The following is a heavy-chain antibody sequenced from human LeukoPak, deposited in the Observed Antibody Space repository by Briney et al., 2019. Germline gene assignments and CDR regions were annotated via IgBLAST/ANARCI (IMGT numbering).Heavy chain of an antibody. Sequence: PGGSLRLSCAASGFTFSSYSMNWVRQAPGKGLEWVSSISSSSSYIYYADSVKGRFTISRDNAKNSLYLQMNSLRAEDTAVYYCARGRWGLVDFDYWGQGALVTVSS. D-gene: IGHD5-24*01. J-gene: IGHJ4*02. CDR2: ISSSSSYI. CDR1: GFTFSSYS. CDR3: ARGRWGLVDFDY. V-gene: IGHV3-21*01.